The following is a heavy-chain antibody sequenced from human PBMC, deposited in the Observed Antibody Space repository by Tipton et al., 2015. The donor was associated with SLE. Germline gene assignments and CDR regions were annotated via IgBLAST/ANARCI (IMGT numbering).Heavy chain of an antibody. D-gene: IGHD5-24*01. Sequence: TLSLTCTVSGGSISSYYWSWIRQPPGKGLEWIGYIYTTGSTNYNPPHKSRVTISMDTSKNHFSLHLSSVTPADTAVYYCARLLRDGYNVVFDYWGQGALVTVSS. CDR3: ARLLRDGYNVVFDY. J-gene: IGHJ4*02. CDR1: GGSISSYY. CDR2: IYTTGST. V-gene: IGHV4-4*08.